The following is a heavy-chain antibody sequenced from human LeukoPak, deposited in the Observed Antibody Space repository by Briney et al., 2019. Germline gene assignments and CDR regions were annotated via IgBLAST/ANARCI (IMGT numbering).Heavy chain of an antibody. V-gene: IGHV3-23*01. Sequence: GGSLRLSCAASGFTFTSYAMSWVRQAPGKGLEWVSAISGSGSNTYYANSVKGRFTISRDNSKNTLYLQMSSLRAEDTAIYYCAKDTLLSFDYWGQGTPVTVSS. J-gene: IGHJ4*02. CDR1: GFTFTSYA. CDR2: ISGSGSNT. D-gene: IGHD2/OR15-2a*01. CDR3: AKDTLLSFDY.